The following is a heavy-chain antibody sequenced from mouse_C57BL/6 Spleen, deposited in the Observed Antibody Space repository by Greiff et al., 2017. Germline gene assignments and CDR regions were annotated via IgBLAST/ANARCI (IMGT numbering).Heavy chain of an antibody. Sequence: QVQLKESGPGLVAPSQSLSITCTVSGFSLTSYAISWVRQPPGKGLEWLGVIWTGGGTNYNSARKSRLSISKDNSKSQVFLKMSSLQTDDTARYYCARKNYYGSNWYFDVWGTGTTVTVSS. CDR2: IWTGGGT. CDR1: GFSLTSYA. V-gene: IGHV2-9-1*01. J-gene: IGHJ1*03. CDR3: ARKNYYGSNWYFDV. D-gene: IGHD1-1*01.